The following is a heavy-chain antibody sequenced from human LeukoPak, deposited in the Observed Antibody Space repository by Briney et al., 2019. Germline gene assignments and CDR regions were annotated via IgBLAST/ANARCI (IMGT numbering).Heavy chain of an antibody. D-gene: IGHD3-9*01. J-gene: IGHJ4*02. V-gene: IGHV4-4*07. Sequence: PSETLSLTCTVSGGSISSYYWSWIRQPAGKGLEWIGRIYTSGSTNYNPSLKSRVTMSVDTTKHQFSLKLSSVTAADTAVYYCARKGYYNLAFDYWGQGTLVTVSS. CDR3: ARKGYYNLAFDY. CDR2: IYTSGST. CDR1: GGSISSYY.